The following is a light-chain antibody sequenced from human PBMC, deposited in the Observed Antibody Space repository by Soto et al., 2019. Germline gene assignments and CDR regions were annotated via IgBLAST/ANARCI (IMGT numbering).Light chain of an antibody. J-gene: IGLJ1*01. Sequence: QSVLTQPPSVSGSPGQSVAISRTGTSSDVGSYNRVSWYQQPPGTAPKLMIYDVNNRPSGVPDRFSGSKSGNTASLTISGLQSEYEAAYYCSSYTISSTYVFATGSKAXVL. CDR1: SSDVGSYNR. CDR3: SSYTISSTYV. CDR2: DVN. V-gene: IGLV2-18*02.